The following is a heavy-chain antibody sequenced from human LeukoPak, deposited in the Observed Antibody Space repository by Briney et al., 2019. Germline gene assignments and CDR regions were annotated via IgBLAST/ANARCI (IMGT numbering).Heavy chain of an antibody. J-gene: IGHJ3*02. CDR1: GSTFSSYW. CDR2: IKQDGSEK. Sequence: GGSLRLSCAASGSTFSSYWMSWVRQAPGKGLEWVANIKQDGSEKYYVDSVKGRFTISRDNAKNSLYLQMNSLRAEDTAVYYCARSSQWELPAGAFDIWGQGTMVTVSS. D-gene: IGHD1-26*01. CDR3: ARSSQWELPAGAFDI. V-gene: IGHV3-7*01.